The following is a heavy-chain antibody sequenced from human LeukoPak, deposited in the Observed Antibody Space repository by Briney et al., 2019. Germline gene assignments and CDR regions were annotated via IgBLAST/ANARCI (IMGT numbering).Heavy chain of an antibody. J-gene: IGHJ6*02. CDR2: ISSSGSTI. Sequence: GGSLRLSCAASGFTFSDYYMSWIRQAPGKGLEWVSYISSSGSTIYYADSVKGRFTISRDNAKNSLYLQMNSLRAEDTAVYYCARERYFDSSGYYSTLYYYYGVDVWGQGTTVTVSS. D-gene: IGHD3-22*01. V-gene: IGHV3-11*01. CDR3: ARERYFDSSGYYSTLYYYYGVDV. CDR1: GFTFSDYY.